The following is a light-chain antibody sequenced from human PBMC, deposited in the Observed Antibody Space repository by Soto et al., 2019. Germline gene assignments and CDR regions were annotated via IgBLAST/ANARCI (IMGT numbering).Light chain of an antibody. CDR1: QSVSSTY. J-gene: IGKJ1*01. CDR3: QHYDNSRGT. Sequence: EIVLTQSPGTLSLSPGERATLSCRASQSVSSTYIAWYQQKPGQAPRLLIYGASSRATGIPDRFSGRGSGTDFTLTIIRLEPEDFAVYYRQHYDNSRGTFGQGTKVDNK. CDR2: GAS. V-gene: IGKV3-20*01.